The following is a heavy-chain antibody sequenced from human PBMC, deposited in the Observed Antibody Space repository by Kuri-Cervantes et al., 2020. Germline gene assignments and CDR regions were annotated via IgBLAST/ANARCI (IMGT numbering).Heavy chain of an antibody. CDR3: ARDYYGSGNLAGMDV. V-gene: IGHV3-33*01. CDR2: IWYGGSNK. Sequence: GGSLRLSCAASGFTFSNYGMHWVRQAPGKGLEWVAVIWYGGSNKNYADSVKGRFTISRDNSKNTLSLQMNSLRVEDTAVYYCARDYYGSGNLAGMDVWGQGTTVTVSS. J-gene: IGHJ6*02. D-gene: IGHD3-10*01. CDR1: GFTFSNYG.